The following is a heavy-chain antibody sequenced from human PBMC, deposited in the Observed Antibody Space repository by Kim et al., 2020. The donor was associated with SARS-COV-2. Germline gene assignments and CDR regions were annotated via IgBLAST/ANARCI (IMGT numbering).Heavy chain of an antibody. J-gene: IGHJ4*02. CDR3: ARRGIVGARTGVIDY. CDR1: GYSFTSYW. D-gene: IGHD1-26*01. V-gene: IGHV5-51*01. CDR2: IYPGDSDT. Sequence: GESLKISCKGSGYSFTSYWIGWVRQMPGKGLEWMGIIYPGDSDTRYSPSFQGQVTISADKSISTAYLQWSSLKASDTAMYYCARRGIVGARTGVIDYWGQGTLVTVSS.